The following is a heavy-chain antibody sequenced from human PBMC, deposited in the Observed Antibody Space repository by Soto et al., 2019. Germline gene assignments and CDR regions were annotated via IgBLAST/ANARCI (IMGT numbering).Heavy chain of an antibody. CDR1: GFTVSSNY. CDR2: MYSGGST. V-gene: IGHV3-53*04. Sequence: EVQLVESGGGLVQPGGSLRLSCAASGFTVSSNYMSWVRQAPGKGLEWVSVMYSGGSTFYADSVEGRFTSSRHNSRNTLYLQMNSLRADDTAVYYCARDGDGNDAFDLWGQGTMVTVSS. CDR3: ARDGDGNDAFDL. D-gene: IGHD2-21*02. J-gene: IGHJ3*01.